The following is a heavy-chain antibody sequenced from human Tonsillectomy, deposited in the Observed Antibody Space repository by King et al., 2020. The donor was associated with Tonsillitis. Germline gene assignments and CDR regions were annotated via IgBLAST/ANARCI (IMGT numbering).Heavy chain of an antibody. V-gene: IGHV5-10-1*03. D-gene: IGHD2-2*01. Sequence: QLVQFGAEVKKPGESLRISCKGSGYSLTSYWISWVRQMPGKGLEWMGRIDPTDSYTYYSPSFQGHVTISADQSISPAYLQWSSLKASDTAMYYCARRDCSSTSCYFDYWGQGTLVTVSS. CDR3: ARRDCSSTSCYFDY. J-gene: IGHJ4*02. CDR2: IDPTDSYT. CDR1: GYSLTSYW.